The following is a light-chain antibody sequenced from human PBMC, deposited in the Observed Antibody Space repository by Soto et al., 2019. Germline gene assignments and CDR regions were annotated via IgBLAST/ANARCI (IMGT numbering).Light chain of an antibody. Sequence: DIQMTQSPSTLSGSVGDRVTITCRASQTISSWLAWCQQKPGKAHKLLIYKAYTLKSGVPSRFSGSGSGTEFTLTIRSLQPDDFATYYCKHYNSYSEAFGQGTKVDIK. CDR2: KAY. CDR1: QTISSW. J-gene: IGKJ1*01. CDR3: KHYNSYSEA. V-gene: IGKV1-5*03.